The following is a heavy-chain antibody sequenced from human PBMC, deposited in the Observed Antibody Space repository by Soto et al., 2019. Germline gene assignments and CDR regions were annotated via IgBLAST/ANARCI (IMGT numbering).Heavy chain of an antibody. V-gene: IGHV3-30*18. Sequence: QVQLVESGGGVVQPGRSLRLSCAASGFTFSSYGMHWVRQAPGKGLEWRAVISYDGSNKYYADSVKGRFTIYRANSKTTLYLQLNSLRPEDTAVYYCAKDWAASAGEVNWFDPWGQGTLVTFSS. CDR3: AKDWAASAGEVNWFDP. CDR2: ISYDGSNK. J-gene: IGHJ5*02. D-gene: IGHD6-13*01. CDR1: GFTFSSYG.